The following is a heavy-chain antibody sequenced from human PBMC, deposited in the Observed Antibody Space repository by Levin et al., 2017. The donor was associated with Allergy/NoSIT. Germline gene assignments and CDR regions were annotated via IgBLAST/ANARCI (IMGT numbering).Heavy chain of an antibody. CDR1: GFSLRTSGVG. CDR3: AHASGHDYVRFVDWFDP. Sequence: SGPTLVKPTQTLTLTCTFSGFSLRTSGVGVSWIRQPPGKALEWLAVIYWDDDKRYSPSLKNRLTITKDTSKNQVVLTMTNMDPVDTATYHCAHASGHDYVRFVDWFDPWGQGTLVTVSS. V-gene: IGHV2-5*02. J-gene: IGHJ5*02. CDR2: IYWDDDK. D-gene: IGHD5-12*01.